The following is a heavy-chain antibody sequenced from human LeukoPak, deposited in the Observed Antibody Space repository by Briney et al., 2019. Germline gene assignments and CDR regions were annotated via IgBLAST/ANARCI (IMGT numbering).Heavy chain of an antibody. CDR3: ARGHNWNYPDY. CDR1: GYTFTSYG. V-gene: IGHV1-2*02. D-gene: IGHD1-1*01. CDR2: INPNSGGT. J-gene: IGHJ4*02. Sequence: GASVKVSCKASGYTFTSYGISWVRQAPGQGLEWMGWINPNSGGTNYAQKFQGRVTMTRDTSISTAYMELSRLRSDDTAVYYCARGHNWNYPDYWGQGTLVTVSS.